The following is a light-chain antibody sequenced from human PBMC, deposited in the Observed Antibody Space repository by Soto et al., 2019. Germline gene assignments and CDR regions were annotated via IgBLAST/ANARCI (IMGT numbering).Light chain of an antibody. J-gene: IGLJ3*02. CDR3: SSYTSSTTLGGV. Sequence: QSVLTQPASVSGSPGQSITISCTGTSSDVGGYNYVSWYQQHPGKAPKLMIFEVSNRPSGVSNRFSASKSGNTASLTISGLQAEDEAHDYCSSYTSSTTLGGVFGGGTKVTVL. CDR1: SSDVGGYNY. CDR2: EVS. V-gene: IGLV2-14*01.